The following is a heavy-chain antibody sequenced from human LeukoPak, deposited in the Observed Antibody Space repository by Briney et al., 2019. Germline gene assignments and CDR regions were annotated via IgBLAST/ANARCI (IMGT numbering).Heavy chain of an antibody. CDR3: ARGGRYSSSYYYYYYMDV. CDR1: GGSISSGSYY. CDR2: IYTSGST. Sequence: SETLSLTCTVSGGSISSGSYYWSWIRQPAGKGLEWIGRIYTSGSTNYNPSLKSRVTISVDTSENQFSLKLSSVTAADTAVYYCARGGRYSSSYYYYYYMDVWGKGTTVTVSS. V-gene: IGHV4-61*02. J-gene: IGHJ6*03. D-gene: IGHD6-6*01.